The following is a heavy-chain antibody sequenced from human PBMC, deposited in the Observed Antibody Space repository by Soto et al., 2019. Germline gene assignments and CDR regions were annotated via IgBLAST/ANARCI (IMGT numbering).Heavy chain of an antibody. J-gene: IGHJ4*02. V-gene: IGHV3-33*01. Sequence: QVHLVESGGGVVQPGGSLRLSCAASGFTFSSYAIHWVRQAPGKGLEWVAIIWFDGGNKYYADSVKGRFSISRDNSKNTLFLQMDSLRAEDTAVYYCARGQLPAATTYFDFWGQGTLVIVSS. CDR3: ARGQLPAATTYFDF. D-gene: IGHD2-15*01. CDR1: GFTFSSYA. CDR2: IWFDGGNK.